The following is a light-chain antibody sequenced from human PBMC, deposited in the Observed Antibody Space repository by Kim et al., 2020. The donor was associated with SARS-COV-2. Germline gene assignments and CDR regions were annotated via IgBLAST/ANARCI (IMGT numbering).Light chain of an antibody. CDR3: QSYDSSLSGVL. CDR1: SSNIGAGYD. Sequence: QRFTISCTGSSSNIGAGYDVHWYQQLPGTAPKLLIYGNSNRPSGVPDRFSGSKSGTSASLAITGLQAEDEADYYCQSYDSSLSGVLFGGGTQLTVL. J-gene: IGLJ2*01. V-gene: IGLV1-40*01. CDR2: GNS.